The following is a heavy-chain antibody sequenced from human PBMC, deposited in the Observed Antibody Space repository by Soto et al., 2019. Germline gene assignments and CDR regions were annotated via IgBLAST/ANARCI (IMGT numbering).Heavy chain of an antibody. D-gene: IGHD3-3*01. CDR3: GYDFWSGFGLYGMDV. J-gene: IGHJ6*02. CDR1: GGSVSSGSYY. Sequence: SETLSLTCTVSGGSVSSGSYYWSWIRQPPGKGLEWIGYIYYSGSTNYNPSLKSRVTISVDTSKNQFSLKLSSVTAADTAVYYCGYDFWSGFGLYGMDVWGQGTTVTVS. V-gene: IGHV4-61*01. CDR2: IYYSGST.